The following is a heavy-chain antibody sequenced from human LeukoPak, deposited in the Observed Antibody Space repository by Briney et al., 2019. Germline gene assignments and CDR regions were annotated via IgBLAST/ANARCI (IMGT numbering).Heavy chain of an antibody. V-gene: IGHV1-2*02. Sequence: GASVTVSCKASGYTFTGYYMHWVRQAPGQGLEWMGWINPNSGGTNYAQKFQGRVTMTRDTSISTAYMELSRLRSDDTAVYYCARSVVVPAASDFDYWGQGTLVTVSS. CDR2: INPNSGGT. CDR1: GYTFTGYY. J-gene: IGHJ4*02. D-gene: IGHD2-2*01. CDR3: ARSVVVPAASDFDY.